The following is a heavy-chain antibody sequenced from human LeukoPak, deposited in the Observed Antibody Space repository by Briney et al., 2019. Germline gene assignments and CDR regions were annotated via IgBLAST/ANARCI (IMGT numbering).Heavy chain of an antibody. CDR2: IIPIFGTA. V-gene: IGHV1-69*13. CDR3: ARESGSYSFNWFDP. J-gene: IGHJ5*02. Sequence: VASVKVSCKASGGTFSSYAISWVRQAPGQGLEWMGGIIPIFGTANYAQKFQGRVTITADESTSTAYMELSSLRSEDTAVYYCARESGSYSFNWFDPWGQGTLVTVSS. D-gene: IGHD1-26*01. CDR1: GGTFSSYA.